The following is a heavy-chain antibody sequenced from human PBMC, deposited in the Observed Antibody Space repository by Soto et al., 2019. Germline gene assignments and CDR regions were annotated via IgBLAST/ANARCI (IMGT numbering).Heavy chain of an antibody. D-gene: IGHD5-18*01. Sequence: SETLSLTCTVSCGSISSYYWSWIRQPPGKGLEWIGYIYYSGSTNYNPSLKSRVTISVDTSKNQFSLKLSSVTAADTAVYYCARTLYSYGPRFDYWGQGTLVTVS. V-gene: IGHV4-59*01. J-gene: IGHJ4*02. CDR1: CGSISSYY. CDR3: ARTLYSYGPRFDY. CDR2: IYYSGST.